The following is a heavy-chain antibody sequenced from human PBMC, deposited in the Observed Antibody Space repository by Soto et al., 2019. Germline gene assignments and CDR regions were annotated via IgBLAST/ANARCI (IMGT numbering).Heavy chain of an antibody. CDR2: INHSGST. Sequence: SETLSLTYTVSGGSISSYYWSWIRQPPGKGLEWIGEINHSGSTNYNPSLKSRVTISVDTSKNQFSLKLSSVTAADTAVYYCARGSVLLWFGELLPPYYYYGMDVWGQGTTVTVSS. CDR3: ARGSVLLWFGELLPPYYYYGMDV. J-gene: IGHJ6*02. D-gene: IGHD3-10*01. CDR1: GGSISSYY. V-gene: IGHV4-34*01.